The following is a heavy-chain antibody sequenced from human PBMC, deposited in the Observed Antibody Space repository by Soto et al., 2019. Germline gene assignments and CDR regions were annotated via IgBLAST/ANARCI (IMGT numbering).Heavy chain of an antibody. V-gene: IGHV5-51*01. CDR2: IYPGDSDT. D-gene: IGHD3-10*01. CDR1: GYSFTSYW. CDR3: ARAPRYGSWRPVGKYHYGMDV. J-gene: IGHJ6*02. Sequence: GESLKISCKGSGYSFTSYWIGWVRQMPGKGLEWMGIIYPGDSDTRYSPSFQGQVTISADKSISTAYLQWSSLKASDTAMYYCARAPRYGSWRPVGKYHYGMDVWGQGTTVPVAS.